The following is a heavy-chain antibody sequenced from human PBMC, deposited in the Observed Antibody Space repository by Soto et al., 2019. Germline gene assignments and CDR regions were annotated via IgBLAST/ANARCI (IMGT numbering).Heavy chain of an antibody. V-gene: IGHV3-23*01. Sequence: GGSLRLSCAASGFTFSSYAMKWVRQAPGKGLEWVSLIGESGTPTYYADSVKGRFTISRDNSGNTLFLEMYSLRAEDTALYYCARGPYCGNSPCIDWIDFWGQGTWVTV. CDR3: ARGPYCGNSPCIDWIDF. CDR2: IGESGTPT. D-gene: IGHD2-21*01. J-gene: IGHJ5*01. CDR1: GFTFSSYA.